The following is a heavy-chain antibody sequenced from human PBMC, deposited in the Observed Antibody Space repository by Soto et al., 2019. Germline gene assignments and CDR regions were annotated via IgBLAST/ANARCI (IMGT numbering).Heavy chain of an antibody. CDR1: GFTFSNAW. J-gene: IGHJ6*02. CDR2: IKSKTDGGTT. V-gene: IGHV3-15*01. Sequence: GGSLRLSCAASGFTFSNAWMSWVRQAPGKGLEWVGRIKSKTDGGTTDYAAPVKGRFTISRDDSKNTLYLQMNSLKTEDTAVYYCTTVAPGRYSSSWPPPYYYGMDVWGQGTTVTVSS. CDR3: TTVAPGRYSSSWPPPYYYGMDV. D-gene: IGHD6-13*01.